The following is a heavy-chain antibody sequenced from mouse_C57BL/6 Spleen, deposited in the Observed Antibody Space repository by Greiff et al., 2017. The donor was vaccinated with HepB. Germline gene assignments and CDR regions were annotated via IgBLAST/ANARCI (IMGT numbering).Heavy chain of an antibody. CDR1: GYTFTSYW. Sequence: VQLQQPGAELVKPGASVKVSCKASGYTFTSYWMHWVKQRPGQGLEWIGMIHPSDSDTNYNQKFKGKATLTVDKASSTAYMQISSLTSEDSAVYYCAMGGLRRGYYYAMDYWGQGTSVTVSS. D-gene: IGHD2-4*01. CDR3: AMGGLRRGYYYAMDY. V-gene: IGHV1-74*01. J-gene: IGHJ4*01. CDR2: IHPSDSDT.